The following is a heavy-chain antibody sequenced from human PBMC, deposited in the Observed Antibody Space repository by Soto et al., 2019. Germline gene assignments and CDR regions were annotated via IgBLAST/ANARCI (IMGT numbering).Heavy chain of an antibody. V-gene: IGHV3-23*01. CDR2: ISSSGGST. CDR1: GFTFSSYA. CDR3: AKDGAAGSVLDV. Sequence: PGGSLRLSCAASGFTFSSYAMRWVRQAPGKGLEWVSAISSSGGSTYYADSVKSRFTISRDNAKNSVYLQMNNLRVEDTAVYYCAKDGAAGSVLDVWGQGTTVTVSS. D-gene: IGHD6-13*01. J-gene: IGHJ6*02.